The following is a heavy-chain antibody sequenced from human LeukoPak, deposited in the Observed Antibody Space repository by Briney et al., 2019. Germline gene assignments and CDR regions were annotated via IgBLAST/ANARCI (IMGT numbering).Heavy chain of an antibody. CDR1: GGSISSYY. D-gene: IGHD3-3*01. Sequence: SETLSLTCTVSGGSISSYYWGWLRQPPGKGLEWIGSIYHSGKTHYNPSLKSRVTISVDTSKNQFSLKLSSVTAADTAVYYCASGGIFGVVIRDWGQGTLVTVSS. J-gene: IGHJ4*02. CDR2: IYHSGKT. V-gene: IGHV4-59*04. CDR3: ASGGIFGVVIRD.